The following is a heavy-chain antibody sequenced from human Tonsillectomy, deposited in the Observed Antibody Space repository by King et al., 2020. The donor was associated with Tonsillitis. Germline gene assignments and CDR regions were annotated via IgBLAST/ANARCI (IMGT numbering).Heavy chain of an antibody. V-gene: IGHV4-39*01. Sequence: QLQESGPGLVKPSETLSLTCTVSGGSISSRSYYWGWIRQPPGKRLEWIGSFYYSGSTYYNPSLNSRVTISVDTSKNQFSLKVRSVTAADTAVYYCARRDYFDYWGQGILVTVSS. CDR2: FYYSGST. CDR1: GGSISSRSYY. J-gene: IGHJ4*02. CDR3: ARRDYFDY.